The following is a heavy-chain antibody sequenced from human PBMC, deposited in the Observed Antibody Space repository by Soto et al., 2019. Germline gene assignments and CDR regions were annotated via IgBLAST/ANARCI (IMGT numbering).Heavy chain of an antibody. CDR3: ARMPHYDSSGYYYYYYGMDV. CDR1: GFSLSTSGMC. CDR2: IDWDDDK. J-gene: IGHJ6*02. D-gene: IGHD3-22*01. Sequence: ESGPTLVNPTQTLTLTCTFSGFSLSTSGMCVSWIRQPPGKALEWLALIDWDDDKYYSTSLKTRLTISKDTSKNQVVLTMTNMDPVDTATYYCARMPHYDSSGYYYYYYGMDVWGQGTTVTVSS. V-gene: IGHV2-70*01.